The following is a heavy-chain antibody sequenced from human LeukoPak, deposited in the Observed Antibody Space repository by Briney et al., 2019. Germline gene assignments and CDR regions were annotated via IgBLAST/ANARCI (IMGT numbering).Heavy chain of an antibody. J-gene: IGHJ4*02. CDR2: IYTSGST. Sequence: SETLSLTCTVSGGSISSYYWSWIRQPAGKGLEWIGRIYTSGSTNYNPSLKSRVTMSVDTSKNQFSLKLSSVTAADTAVYYCAKMSTAEVCFDYWGQGTLVTVSS. CDR1: GGSISSYY. D-gene: IGHD5-24*01. CDR3: AKMSTAEVCFDY. V-gene: IGHV4-4*07.